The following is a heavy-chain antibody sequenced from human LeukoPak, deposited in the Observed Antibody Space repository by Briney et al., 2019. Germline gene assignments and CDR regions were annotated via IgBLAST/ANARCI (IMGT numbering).Heavy chain of an antibody. Sequence: PSETLSLTCSVSGGSISVSYYYWGWIRQPPGKALEGVGSVYYNGTTSYNPSLKSRVTISVDMSKNHFSLRLSSVTAADTAVYYCARHWGEYSSGGGDCCLLWGQGTLVTVSS. J-gene: IGHJ4*02. V-gene: IGHV4-39*01. CDR3: ARHWGEYSSGGGDCCLL. CDR2: VYYNGTT. CDR1: GGSISVSYYY. D-gene: IGHD2-21*02.